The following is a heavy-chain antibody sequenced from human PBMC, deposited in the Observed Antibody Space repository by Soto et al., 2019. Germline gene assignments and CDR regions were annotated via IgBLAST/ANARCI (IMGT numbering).Heavy chain of an antibody. CDR2: IYYSGST. CDR1: GGSISSYY. Sequence: SETLSLTCTVSGGSISSYYWSWIRQPPGKGLEWIGYIYYSGSTNYNPSLKSRVTISVDTSKNQFSLKLSSVTAADTAVYYCAREVVGSGLGAFDIWGQGTMVTVSS. J-gene: IGHJ3*02. CDR3: AREVVGSGLGAFDI. D-gene: IGHD6-19*01. V-gene: IGHV4-59*01.